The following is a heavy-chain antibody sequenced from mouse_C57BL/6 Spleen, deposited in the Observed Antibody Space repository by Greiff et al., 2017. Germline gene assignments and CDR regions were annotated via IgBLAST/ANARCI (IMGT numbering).Heavy chain of an antibody. CDR2: IYPGDGDT. CDR3: ARSDSTYFDY. CDR1: GYAFSSSW. D-gene: IGHD2-5*01. V-gene: IGHV1-82*01. Sequence: VQLQQSGPELVKPGASVKISCKASGYAFSSSWMNWVKQRPGKGLEWIGRIYPGDGDTNYNGKFKGKATLTADKSSSTAYMQLSSLTSEDSAVYCCARSDSTYFDYWGKGTTLTVSS. J-gene: IGHJ2*01.